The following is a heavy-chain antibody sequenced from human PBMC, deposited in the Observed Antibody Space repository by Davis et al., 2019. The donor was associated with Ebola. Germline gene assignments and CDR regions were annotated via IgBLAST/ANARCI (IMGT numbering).Heavy chain of an antibody. D-gene: IGHD3-10*01. CDR3: AKDRAMVRPWYFDY. V-gene: IGHV3-30*18. CDR2: ISFDGSNT. J-gene: IGHJ4*02. CDR1: GFTFSSYS. Sequence: GGSLRLSCAASGFTFSSYSMHWVRQAPGKGLEWVAVISFDGSNTYYAYSVKGRFTISRDNSKNTLYLQMNSLRAEDTAVYYCAKDRAMVRPWYFDYWGQGTLVTVSS.